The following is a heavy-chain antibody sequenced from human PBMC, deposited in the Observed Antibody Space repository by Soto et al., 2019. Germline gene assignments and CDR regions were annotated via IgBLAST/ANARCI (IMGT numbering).Heavy chain of an antibody. CDR1: GFTFSSYG. Sequence: QVQLVESGGGVVQPGRSLRLSCAASGFTFSSYGMHWVRQAPGKGLEWVAVIWYDGSNKYYADAVKGRFTISRDNSKNTLYMQMNSRRAEDTAVYYCALPDGYCCGDCYPWYFQHWGQGTLVTVSS. CDR3: ALPDGYCCGDCYPWYFQH. D-gene: IGHD2-21*02. V-gene: IGHV3-33*01. CDR2: IWYDGSNK. J-gene: IGHJ1*01.